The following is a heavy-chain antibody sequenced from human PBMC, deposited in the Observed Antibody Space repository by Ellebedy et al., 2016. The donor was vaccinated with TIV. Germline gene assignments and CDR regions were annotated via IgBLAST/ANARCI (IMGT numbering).Heavy chain of an antibody. CDR1: GFTFSSYS. V-gene: IGHV3-48*01. J-gene: IGHJ4*02. D-gene: IGHD2-21*02. CDR3: AREFDDYFFDY. Sequence: GESLKISCVASGFTFSSYSMNWVRQAPGKGLEWVSYISSSSSTVYYADSVKGRFTISRDNAKNTLYLQLNSLRAEDTAVYYCAREFDDYFFDYWGQGTLVTVSS. CDR2: ISSSSSTV.